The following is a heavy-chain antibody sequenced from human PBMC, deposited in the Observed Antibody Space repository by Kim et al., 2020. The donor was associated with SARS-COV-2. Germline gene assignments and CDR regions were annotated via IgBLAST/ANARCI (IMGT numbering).Heavy chain of an antibody. CDR2: INHSGST. CDR1: GGSFSGYY. D-gene: IGHD5-12*01. V-gene: IGHV4-34*01. Sequence: SETLSLTCAVYGGSFSGYYWSWIRQPPGKGLEWIGEINHSGSTNYNPSLKSRVTISVDTSKNQFSLKLSSVTAADTAVYYCAREEGYGWGYYFDYWGQGTLVTVSS. CDR3: AREEGYGWGYYFDY. J-gene: IGHJ4*02.